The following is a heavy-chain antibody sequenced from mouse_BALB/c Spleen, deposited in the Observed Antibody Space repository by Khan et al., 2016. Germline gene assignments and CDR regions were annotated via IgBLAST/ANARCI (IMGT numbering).Heavy chain of an antibody. CDR1: GFSLTGYG. CDR2: IWSDGST. CDR3: SSYAYFAMDY. J-gene: IGHJ4*01. Sequence: QVQLQQSGPGLVAPSQSLSITCTVSGFSLTGYGVNWVRQPPGKGLEWLGVIWSDGSTAYNAAPKYRRSISKDNSKSSVFLKVNSLHTDNTAISSCSSYAYFAMDYWGQGTSVTVSS. V-gene: IGHV2-6-7*01.